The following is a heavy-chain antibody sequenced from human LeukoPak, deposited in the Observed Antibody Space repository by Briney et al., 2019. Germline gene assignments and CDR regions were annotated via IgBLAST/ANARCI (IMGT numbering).Heavy chain of an antibody. V-gene: IGHV4-30-2*01. CDR2: IYHSGST. Sequence: SQTLSLTCAVSGGSISSGGCSWNWIRQPPGKGLEWIGYIYHSGSTYYNPSLKSRVTISVDRSKNQFSLKLSSVTAADTAVYYCARGERDILTGYYSWYFQHWGQGTLVTVSS. CDR1: GGSISSGGCS. J-gene: IGHJ1*01. D-gene: IGHD3-9*01. CDR3: ARGERDILTGYYSWYFQH.